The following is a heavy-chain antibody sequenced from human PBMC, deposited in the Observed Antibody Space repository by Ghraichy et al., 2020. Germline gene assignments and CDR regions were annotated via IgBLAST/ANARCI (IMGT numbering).Heavy chain of an antibody. Sequence: GGSLRLSCAASGFTFSSYWMSWVRQAPGKGLEWVANIKQDGSEKYYVDSVKGRFTISRDNAKNSLYLQMNSLRAEDTAVYYCARGLTARYCSSTSCPLFDYWGQGTLVTVSS. CDR2: IKQDGSEK. J-gene: IGHJ4*02. CDR1: GFTFSSYW. D-gene: IGHD2-2*01. V-gene: IGHV3-7*01. CDR3: ARGLTARYCSSTSCPLFDY.